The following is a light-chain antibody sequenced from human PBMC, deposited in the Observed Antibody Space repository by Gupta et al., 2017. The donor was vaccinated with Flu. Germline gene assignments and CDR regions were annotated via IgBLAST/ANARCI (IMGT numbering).Light chain of an antibody. Sequence: RGKTATITWGGNNSGSRNVHWYQQKPAQAPVLIIYRNNNRPAGIPERFSGSKSDNTAALTINGAQDGDEADYYCHAWDSFTASVFGGGTKVTVL. V-gene: IGLV3-9*01. CDR1: NSGSRN. CDR2: RNN. CDR3: HAWDSFTASV. J-gene: IGLJ3*02.